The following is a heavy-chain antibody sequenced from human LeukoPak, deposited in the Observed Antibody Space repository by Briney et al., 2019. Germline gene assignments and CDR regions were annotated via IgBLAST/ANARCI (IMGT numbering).Heavy chain of an antibody. J-gene: IGHJ4*02. Sequence: VGSLRLSCAASGFIFSNYWMSWVRQAPGKGLEWVATIKQDESEKFYVDSVKGRFTISRDDAKNSLYLQMNSLRAEDTAVYYCARDYYDSSGYYYGGYWGQGTLVTVSS. CDR2: IKQDESEK. D-gene: IGHD3-22*01. CDR1: GFIFSNYW. CDR3: ARDYYDSSGYYYGGY. V-gene: IGHV3-7*01.